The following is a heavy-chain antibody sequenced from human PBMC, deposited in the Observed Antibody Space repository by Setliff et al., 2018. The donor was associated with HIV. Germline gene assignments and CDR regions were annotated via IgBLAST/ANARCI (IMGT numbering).Heavy chain of an antibody. CDR2: IYYSGST. V-gene: IGHV4-31*03. Sequence: SETLSLTCSVSGGSTTSGGYYWSWIRQHPGKGLEYIGYIYYSGSTYYNPSLKSRVTMSIDTSTQQFFLNVTSVTAADTAVYYCARGLRSSTYYYYYYMDVWGKGTTVTVSS. D-gene: IGHD6-6*01. CDR3: ARGLRSSTYYYYYYMDV. CDR1: GGSTTSGGYY. J-gene: IGHJ6*03.